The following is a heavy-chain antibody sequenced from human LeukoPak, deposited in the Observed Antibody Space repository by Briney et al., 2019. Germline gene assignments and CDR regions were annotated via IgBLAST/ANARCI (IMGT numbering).Heavy chain of an antibody. D-gene: IGHD6-6*01. V-gene: IGHV1-46*01. CDR1: GYTVTSYY. Sequence: GASAKVSCKASGYTVTSYYMHWVRQAPGQGLEWMAILNPSGGSSNYAQKFQGRATLTRATSTGTVYMELSSLRSEDTAVYYCARTAARRFDYWGQGTLVTVSS. CDR3: ARTAARRFDY. J-gene: IGHJ4*02. CDR2: LNPSGGSS.